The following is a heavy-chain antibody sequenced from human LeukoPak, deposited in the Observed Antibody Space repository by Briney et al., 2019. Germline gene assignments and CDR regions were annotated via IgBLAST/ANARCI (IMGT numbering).Heavy chain of an antibody. D-gene: IGHD6-13*01. Sequence: GGSLRLSGAASGFTFSSYWMHGVRQAPGKGLVWVSRINSDGSSTSYADSVKGRFTISRDNSENTLYLQMNSLRVEDTAVYYCARHSEYGTSWFDYWGPGTLVTVSS. V-gene: IGHV3-74*01. CDR2: INSDGSST. CDR3: ARHSEYGTSWFDY. J-gene: IGHJ4*02. CDR1: GFTFSSYW.